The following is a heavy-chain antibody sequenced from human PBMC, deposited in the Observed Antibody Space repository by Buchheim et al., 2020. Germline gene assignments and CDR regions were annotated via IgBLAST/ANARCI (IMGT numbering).Heavy chain of an antibody. CDR2: IYHSGSP. J-gene: IGHJ4*02. Sequence: QVRLQESGPGLVKPSGTLSLTCAVSGGSISNSNWWSWVRQPPGKGLEWIGEIYHSGSPTYNPSLKSRVTISVDKSKTHFSLKLPSVTAADTAVYYCARSVAGASWVRDKFDFWGQGTL. CDR3: ARSVAGASWVRDKFDF. CDR1: GGSISNSNW. V-gene: IGHV4-4*02. D-gene: IGHD6-13*01.